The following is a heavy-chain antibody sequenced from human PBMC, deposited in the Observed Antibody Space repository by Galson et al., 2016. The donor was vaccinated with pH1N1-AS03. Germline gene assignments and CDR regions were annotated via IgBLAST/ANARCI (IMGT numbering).Heavy chain of an antibody. CDR3: ARDLGAAGPEDS. CDR1: GDSINSGNYY. V-gene: IGHV4-61*02. Sequence: QVQLQESGPGLVKPSETLPLTCTVSGDSINSGNYYWSWIRQPAGTGLEWMGRIHSSGSTDYNSSLKSRVTISVDTSNNEFSLKLSSVTAADTAVYYCARDLGAAGPEDSWGPGTLVTISS. J-gene: IGHJ4*02. D-gene: IGHD6-13*01. CDR2: IHSSGST.